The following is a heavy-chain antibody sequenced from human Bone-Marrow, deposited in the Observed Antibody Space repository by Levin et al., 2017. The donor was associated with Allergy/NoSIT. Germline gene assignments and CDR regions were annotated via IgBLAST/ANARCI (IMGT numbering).Heavy chain of an antibody. J-gene: IGHJ4*02. D-gene: IGHD3-10*01. Sequence: SCAASGFTFSSYAMSWVRQAPGKGLEWVSAISGSGGSTYYADSVKGRFTISRDNSKNTLYLQMNSLRAEDTAVYYCAKGASYYGSGSYFGNYFDYWGQGTLVTVSS. CDR2: ISGSGGST. V-gene: IGHV3-23*01. CDR3: AKGASYYGSGSYFGNYFDY. CDR1: GFTFSSYA.